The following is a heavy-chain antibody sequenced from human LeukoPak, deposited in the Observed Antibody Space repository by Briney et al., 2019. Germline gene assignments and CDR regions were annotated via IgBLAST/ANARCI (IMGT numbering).Heavy chain of an antibody. CDR3: VKDLFGTGSTSRGFDY. CDR1: GFTFSTYT. CDR2: VSSSGGST. V-gene: IGHV3-64D*06. Sequence: GGSLRLSCSASGFTFSTYTMLWVRQAPGKGLEYVSAVSSSGGSTYYADSVKGRFTISRDNSRNTLYLQMSSLRTKDTAVYYCVKDLFGTGSTSRGFDYWGQGTLVTVPS. J-gene: IGHJ4*02. D-gene: IGHD2-2*01.